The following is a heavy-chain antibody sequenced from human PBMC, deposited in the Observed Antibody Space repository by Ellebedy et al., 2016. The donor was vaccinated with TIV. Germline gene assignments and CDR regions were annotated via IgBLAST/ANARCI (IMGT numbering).Heavy chain of an antibody. Sequence: PGGSLRLSCAASGFTFRSYWMSWVRQAPGKGLEWVANIYQDGSGRYYVDSVKGRFTISSDNANNLLFLQMNSLRAEETAVYYCARRGSYGDYAVQVNSWFDTWGQGTLVAGSS. V-gene: IGHV3-7*01. CDR1: GFTFRSYW. J-gene: IGHJ5*02. D-gene: IGHD4-17*01. CDR3: ARRGSYGDYAVQVNSWFDT. CDR2: IYQDGSGR.